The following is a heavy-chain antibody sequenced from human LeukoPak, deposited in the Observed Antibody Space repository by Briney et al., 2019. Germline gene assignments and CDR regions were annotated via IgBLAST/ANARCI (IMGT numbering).Heavy chain of an antibody. CDR1: GFTFSSYD. D-gene: IGHD6-13*01. V-gene: IGHV3-13*01. Sequence: GGSLRPSCAASGFTFSSYDMHWVRQATGKGLEWVSAIGTAGDTYYPGSVKGRFTISRENAKNSLYLQMNSLRAGDTAVYYCARGAAAGGYYYYGMDVWGQGTTVTVSS. J-gene: IGHJ6*02. CDR2: IGTAGDT. CDR3: ARGAAAGGYYYYGMDV.